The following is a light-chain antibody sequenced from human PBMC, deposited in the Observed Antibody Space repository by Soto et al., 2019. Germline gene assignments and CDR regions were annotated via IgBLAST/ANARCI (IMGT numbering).Light chain of an antibody. Sequence: ENVLTQSPGTLSLTPGERANLSCRASQSITANYLAWYQQRPGQTPRLLIYDASSRATGIPDRFSGSGSGTDFTLTISRLEPEDFAVYYCQQYAGSVRTFGQGTKVDIK. J-gene: IGKJ1*01. CDR2: DAS. CDR3: QQYAGSVRT. CDR1: QSITANY. V-gene: IGKV3-20*01.